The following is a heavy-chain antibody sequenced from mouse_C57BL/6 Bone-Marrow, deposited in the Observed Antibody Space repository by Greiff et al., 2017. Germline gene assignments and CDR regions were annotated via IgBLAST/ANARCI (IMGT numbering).Heavy chain of an antibody. CDR1: GFTFSRYT. Sequence: EVQLVESGGGLVKPGGSLKLSCAASGFTFSRYTMSWVRQTPAKRLEWVATISGGGGNTYYPDSVKGRFTISRDNAKNTLYLQMSSLRSEDTALYYCARQSPYYDYGGAMDYWGQGTSVTVSS. CDR2: ISGGGGNT. J-gene: IGHJ4*01. CDR3: ARQSPYYDYGGAMDY. D-gene: IGHD2-4*01. V-gene: IGHV5-9*01.